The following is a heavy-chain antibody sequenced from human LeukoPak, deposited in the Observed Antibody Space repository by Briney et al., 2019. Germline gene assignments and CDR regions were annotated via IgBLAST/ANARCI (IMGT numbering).Heavy chain of an antibody. J-gene: IGHJ4*02. Sequence: ASVKVSCKASGYTFTGYYMHWVRQAPGQGLEWMGWINPNSGGTNYAQKFQGRVTMTRDTSISTAYMELSRLRSDDTAVYYCARSPLTVTAFDFWGQGTLVTVTS. V-gene: IGHV1-2*02. CDR3: ARSPLTVTAFDF. D-gene: IGHD2-21*02. CDR1: GYTFTGYY. CDR2: INPNSGGT.